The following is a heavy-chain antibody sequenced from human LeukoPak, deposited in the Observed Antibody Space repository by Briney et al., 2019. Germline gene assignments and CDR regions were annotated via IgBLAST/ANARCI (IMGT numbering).Heavy chain of an antibody. D-gene: IGHD3-10*01. CDR2: ISYDGSNK. Sequence: PGGSLRLSCAASGFTFSSYSMHWVRQAPGKGLEWVAVISYDGSNKYYADFVKGRFTISRDNSKNTLYLQMNSLRAEDTAVYYCARDPRFVVYGSGTGYYMDVWGEGTTVTVSS. CDR3: ARDPRFVVYGSGTGYYMDV. J-gene: IGHJ6*03. V-gene: IGHV3-30*01. CDR1: GFTFSSYS.